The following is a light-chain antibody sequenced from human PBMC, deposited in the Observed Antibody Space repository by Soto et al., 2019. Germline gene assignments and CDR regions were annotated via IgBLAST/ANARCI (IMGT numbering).Light chain of an antibody. CDR2: EAS. CDR1: QDVNTH. V-gene: IGKV3-11*01. Sequence: EIVLTQSPANVSLSPGERATLSCRASQDVNTHLAWYQQKPGQAPRLLIYEASNRATGIPVRFSGSGSGADFTLTISSLEPEDSAVYYCQHRHNWHPATFGQGTKVETK. J-gene: IGKJ1*01. CDR3: QHRHNWHPAT.